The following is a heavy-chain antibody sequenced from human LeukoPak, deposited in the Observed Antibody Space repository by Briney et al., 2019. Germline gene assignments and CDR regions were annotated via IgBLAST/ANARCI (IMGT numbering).Heavy chain of an antibody. CDR3: ARGLDGDFLDYNWFDS. D-gene: IGHD2-21*01. Sequence: ASVKVSCKASGYTFTNCNVNWMRQATGQGLEWMGWMNPISGYTGYAQKFQGRVTMTRDTSISTAYMELSSLRSEDTAVYYCARGLDGDFLDYNWFDSWGQGTLVTVSS. CDR1: GYTFTNCN. V-gene: IGHV1-8*01. CDR2: MNPISGYT. J-gene: IGHJ5*01.